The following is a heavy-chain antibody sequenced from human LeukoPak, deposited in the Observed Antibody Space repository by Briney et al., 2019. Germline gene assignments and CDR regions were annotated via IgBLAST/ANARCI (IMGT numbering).Heavy chain of an antibody. CDR2: FDPEDGET. J-gene: IGHJ3*01. V-gene: IGHV1-24*01. CDR1: GYTLTELS. CDR3: ATNYFPFGELMVKGSALKT. Sequence: GASVKVSCKVSGYTLTELSMHWVRQAPGKGLEWMGGFDPEDGETIYAQKFQGRVTMTEDTSTDTAYMELSSLRSEDTAVYYCATNYFPFGELMVKGSALKTWAKGKMFTVS. D-gene: IGHD3-10*01.